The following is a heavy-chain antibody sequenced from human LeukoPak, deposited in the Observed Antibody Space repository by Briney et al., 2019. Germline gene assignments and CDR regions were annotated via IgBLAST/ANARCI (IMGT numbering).Heavy chain of an antibody. V-gene: IGHV1-46*01. Sequence: ASVKVSCKASGYTFTSYYMHWVRQAPGQGLEWMGIINPSGGSTSYAQKFQGRVTVTRDTSTSTVYMELSSLRSEDTAVYYCARTEGKDLLWFGEFHNWFDPWGQGTLVTVSS. CDR2: INPSGGST. CDR1: GYTFTSYY. D-gene: IGHD3-10*01. CDR3: ARTEGKDLLWFGEFHNWFDP. J-gene: IGHJ5*02.